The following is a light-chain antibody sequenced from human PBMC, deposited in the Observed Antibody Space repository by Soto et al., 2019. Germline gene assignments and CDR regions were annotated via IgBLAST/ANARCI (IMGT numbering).Light chain of an antibody. J-gene: IGKJ2*01. CDR2: AAS. CDR1: QGISNL. Sequence: DIQMTQSPSSLSASVGDRVTITCRASQGISNLLGWFQHKPGKAPKRLIYAASSLQGGVPSRFSGSVSGTEFTLTITGLQPEDFADYYCLQHSTYPYTFGQGTKLEIK. V-gene: IGKV1-17*01. CDR3: LQHSTYPYT.